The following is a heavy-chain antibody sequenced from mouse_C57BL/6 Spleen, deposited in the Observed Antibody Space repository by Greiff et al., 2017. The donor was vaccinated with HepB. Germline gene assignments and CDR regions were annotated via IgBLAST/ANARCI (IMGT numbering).Heavy chain of an antibody. V-gene: IGHV1-69*01. J-gene: IGHJ1*03. D-gene: IGHD2-5*01. Sequence: VQLQQPGAELVMPGASVKLSCKASGYTFTSYWMHWVKQRPGQGLEWIGEIDPSDSYTNYNQKFKGKSTLTVDKSSSTAYMQRSSLTSEDSAVYYCARSYSNPWYFDVWGTGTTVTVSS. CDR2: IDPSDSYT. CDR3: ARSYSNPWYFDV. CDR1: GYTFTSYW.